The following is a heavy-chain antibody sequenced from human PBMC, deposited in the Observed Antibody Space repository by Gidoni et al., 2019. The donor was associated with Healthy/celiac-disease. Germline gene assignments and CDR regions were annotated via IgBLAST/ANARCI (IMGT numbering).Heavy chain of an antibody. Sequence: QVQLVQSGAEVKKPGSSVKLSCKASGGPFSSYAISWVRQAPGQGLEWMGGIFPIFGTANYAQKFQGRVTITADESTSTAYMELSSLRSEDTAVYYCAISKGKVVMASYLDYWGQGTLVTVSS. CDR2: IFPIFGTA. J-gene: IGHJ4*02. D-gene: IGHD2-21*01. CDR3: AISKGKVVMASYLDY. CDR1: GGPFSSYA. V-gene: IGHV1-69*01.